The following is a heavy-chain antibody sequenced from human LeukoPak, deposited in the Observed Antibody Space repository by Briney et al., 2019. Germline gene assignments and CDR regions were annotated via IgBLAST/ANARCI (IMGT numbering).Heavy chain of an antibody. CDR1: GGSISSGDYY. CDR2: IYYSGST. V-gene: IGHV4-30-4*08. J-gene: IGHJ6*03. D-gene: IGHD3-10*01. CDR3: ARVQKVLQEGYYYYMDV. Sequence: SQTLSLTCTVSGGSISSGDYYWSWIRQPPGKGLEWIGYIYYSGSTYYNPSLKSRVTISVDTSKNQFSLKLSSVTAADTAVYYCARVQKVLQEGYYYYMDVWGKGTTVTVSS.